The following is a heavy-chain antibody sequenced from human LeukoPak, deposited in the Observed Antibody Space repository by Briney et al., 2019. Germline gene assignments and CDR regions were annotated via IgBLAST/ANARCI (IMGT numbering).Heavy chain of an antibody. V-gene: IGHV4-59*12. CDR3: ARGADYYDSSGYSFYYFDY. J-gene: IGHJ4*02. Sequence: SETLSLTCTVSGGSISSYYWSWIRQPPGKGLEWIGYIYYSGSTNYNPSLKSRVTISVDTSKNQFSLKLSSVTAADTAVYYCARGADYYDSSGYSFYYFDYWGQGTLVTVSS. CDR2: IYYSGST. D-gene: IGHD3-22*01. CDR1: GGSISSYY.